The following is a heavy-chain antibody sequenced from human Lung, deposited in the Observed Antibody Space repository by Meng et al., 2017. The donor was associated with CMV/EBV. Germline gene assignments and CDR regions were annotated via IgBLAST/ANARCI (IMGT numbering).Heavy chain of an antibody. CDR1: GFTFSSYG. CDR2: IRNDESDK. CDR3: AKDDPVFHY. Sequence: QVQLVESGGGVVQPGGSLRISCAASGFTFSSYGMHWVRQAPGKGPEWVAFIRNDESDKYYGDSVKGRFTISRDTSKNTVDLQMNSLRTEDTAVYYCAKDDPVFHYWGQGTLVTVSS. J-gene: IGHJ4*02. V-gene: IGHV3-30*02.